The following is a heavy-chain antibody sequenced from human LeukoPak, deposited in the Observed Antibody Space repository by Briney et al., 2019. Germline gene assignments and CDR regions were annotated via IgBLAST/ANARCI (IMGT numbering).Heavy chain of an antibody. V-gene: IGHV4-59*01. J-gene: IGHJ4*02. Sequence: SETLSLTCTVSGSSISSYYWSWLRQPPGKGLEWIGNIYYSGSTDYTPSLKSRVTISVDTSKKQFTLKLSSVTAADTAVYYCARERRGYSQWYFDYWGQGTLVTVSS. CDR1: GSSISSYY. D-gene: IGHD5-18*01. CDR2: IYYSGST. CDR3: ARERRGYSQWYFDY.